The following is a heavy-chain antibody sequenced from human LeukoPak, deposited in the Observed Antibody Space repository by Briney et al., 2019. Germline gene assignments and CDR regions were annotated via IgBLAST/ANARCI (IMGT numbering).Heavy chain of an antibody. V-gene: IGHV1-18*01. J-gene: IGHJ4*02. Sequence: ASVKVSCKASGYTLTSYGINWMRQAPGQGLEWMGWISTQSGNTNYAQKVQGRLTLTTDRSTNTAYMELRSLRSDDTAVYYCAMAHGSGSSYHPDYWGQGTLVTVSS. CDR3: AMAHGSGSSYHPDY. CDR2: ISTQSGNT. CDR1: GYTLTSYG. D-gene: IGHD3-10*01.